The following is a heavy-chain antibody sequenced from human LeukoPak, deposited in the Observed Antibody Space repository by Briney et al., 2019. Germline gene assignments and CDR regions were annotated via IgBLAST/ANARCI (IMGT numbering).Heavy chain of an antibody. D-gene: IGHD1-1*01. CDR2: IYASGST. J-gene: IGHJ4*02. CDR1: GDSMNSYY. Sequence: SETLSLTCTVSGDSMNSYYWNWIRQPPGKGLEFIGYIYASGSTNYNPSLKSPVSISIDPSKNQFSLKLESVTAADTAVYFCARSCTSRNDAFDYWGQGALVAVSS. CDR3: ARSCTSRNDAFDY. V-gene: IGHV4-4*09.